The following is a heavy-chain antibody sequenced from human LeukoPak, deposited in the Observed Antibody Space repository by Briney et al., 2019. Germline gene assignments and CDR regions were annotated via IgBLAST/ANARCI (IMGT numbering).Heavy chain of an antibody. D-gene: IGHD1-26*01. CDR2: IYHGGST. V-gene: IGHV4-4*02. Sequence: PSGTLSLTCAVSGGSISSKNWWSWVRQPPGKGLEWIGEIYHGGSTNYNPSLKSRVTISVDKSKNQFSLKLSSVTAADTAVYYCARDQGIVGATRDGDDAFDIWGQGTMVTVSS. CDR1: GGSISSKNW. CDR3: ARDQGIVGATRDGDDAFDI. J-gene: IGHJ3*02.